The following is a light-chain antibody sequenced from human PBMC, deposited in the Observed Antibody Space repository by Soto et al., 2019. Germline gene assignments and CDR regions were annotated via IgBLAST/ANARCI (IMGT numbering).Light chain of an antibody. V-gene: IGKV4-1*01. J-gene: IGKJ2*01. CDR1: QSVLYTNNKNY. CDR2: WAS. CDR3: HQYYTTPLT. Sequence: DILTTQSPDSLTVSLGERATINCKTSQSVLYTNNKNYLGWFQQKPGQPPKLLVSWASTRESGVPDRFSGSGSGTDFTLTISSLQAEDVALYYCHQYYTTPLTFGQGTKLQIK.